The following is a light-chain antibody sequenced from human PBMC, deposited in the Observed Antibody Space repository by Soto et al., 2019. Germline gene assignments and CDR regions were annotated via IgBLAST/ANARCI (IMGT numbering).Light chain of an antibody. V-gene: IGKV3-20*01. Sequence: LKMAPVTLTPTPRISATLSFKASQSLSSTYLAWYQHKPGQAPRLLIYGVSSRATGIPDRFSGSGSGTDFTLTISRLEPDDLAVYYCHQYVRSPRFGQGTKVEI. J-gene: IGKJ1*01. CDR2: GVS. CDR3: HQYVRSPR. CDR1: QSLSSTY.